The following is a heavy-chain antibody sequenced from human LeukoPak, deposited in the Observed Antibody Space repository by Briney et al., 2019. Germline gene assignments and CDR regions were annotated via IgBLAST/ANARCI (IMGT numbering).Heavy chain of an antibody. CDR2: INHSGST. V-gene: IGHV4-34*01. Sequence: SETLSLTCAVYGGSFSGCYWSWIRQPPGKGLEWIGEINHSGSTNYNPSLKSRVTISVDTSKNQFSLKLSSVTAADTAVYYCARYCSGGSCYGYFQHWGQGTLVTVSS. CDR1: GGSFSGCY. CDR3: ARYCSGGSCYGYFQH. J-gene: IGHJ1*01. D-gene: IGHD2-15*01.